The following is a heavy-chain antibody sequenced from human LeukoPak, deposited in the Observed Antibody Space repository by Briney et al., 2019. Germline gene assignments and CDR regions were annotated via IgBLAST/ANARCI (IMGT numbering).Heavy chain of an antibody. CDR2: MSYAGRNT. CDR3: AKVQLERRELLPNFDY. Sequence: PGRPLRLSCAASGVTFSNYGMHWVRQAPGKGLERVAVMSYAGRNTYYAYSLKGRFTISRDNSKNTLYLQMNSLRVEDTAVYYCAKVQLERRELLPNFDYWGQGTLVTVSS. J-gene: IGHJ4*02. V-gene: IGHV3-30*18. CDR1: GVTFSNYG. D-gene: IGHD1-1*01.